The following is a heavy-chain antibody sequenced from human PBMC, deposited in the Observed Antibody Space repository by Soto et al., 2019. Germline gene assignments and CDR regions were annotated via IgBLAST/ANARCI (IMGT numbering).Heavy chain of an antibody. D-gene: IGHD6-19*01. CDR1: GYTFTGYY. J-gene: IGHJ6*02. Sequence: GASVKVSCKASGYTFTGYYMHWVRQAPGQGLEWMGWINPNSGATNYAQKFQGWVTMTRDTSISTAYMELSRLRSDDTAVYYCARGIAVAGSILYYYYGMDVWGQGTTVTVSS. CDR3: ARGIAVAGSILYYYYGMDV. CDR2: INPNSGAT. V-gene: IGHV1-2*04.